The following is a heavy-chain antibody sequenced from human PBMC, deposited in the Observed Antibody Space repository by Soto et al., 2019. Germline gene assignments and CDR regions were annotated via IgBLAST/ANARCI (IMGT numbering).Heavy chain of an antibody. CDR1: GFTFSTYD. CDR3: ARGVAVAGFYWFDP. CDR2: IGIAGDT. J-gene: IGHJ5*02. Sequence: GGSLRLSCAASGFTFSTYDMHLVRQATGKGLEWVSGIGIAGDTYYPGSVKGRFTISRENAKRSLYLQMNSLKAGDTAVYYCARGVAVAGFYWFDPWGQGTLVTVSS. V-gene: IGHV3-13*01. D-gene: IGHD6-19*01.